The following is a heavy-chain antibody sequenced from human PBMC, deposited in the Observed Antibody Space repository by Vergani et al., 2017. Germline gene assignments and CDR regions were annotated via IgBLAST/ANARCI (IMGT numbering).Heavy chain of an antibody. CDR2: IYTSGST. CDR1: GGSISSYY. D-gene: IGHD3-22*01. V-gene: IGHV4-4*07. J-gene: IGHJ4*02. Sequence: QVQLQESGPGLVKPSETLSLTCTVSGGSISSYYWSWIRQPAGKGLEWIGRIYTSGSTNYNPSLKSRVTMSVDTSKNQFSLKLSSVTAADTAVYYCARTHYYDSSGTQYYFDYWGQGTLVTVSS. CDR3: ARTHYYDSSGTQYYFDY.